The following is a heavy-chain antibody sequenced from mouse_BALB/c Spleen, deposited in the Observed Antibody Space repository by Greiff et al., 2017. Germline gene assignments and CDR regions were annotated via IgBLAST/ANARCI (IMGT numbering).Heavy chain of an antibody. J-gene: IGHJ4*01. CDR2: ISSGSSTI. V-gene: IGHV5-17*02. Sequence: EVNLVESGGGLVQPGGSRKLSCAASGFTFSSFGMHWVRQAPEKGLEWVAYISSGSSTIYYADTVKGRFTISRDNPKNTLFLQMTSLRSEDTAMYYCARGYYGVYYAMDYWGQGTSVTVSS. D-gene: IGHD1-2*01. CDR3: ARGYYGVYYAMDY. CDR1: GFTFSSFG.